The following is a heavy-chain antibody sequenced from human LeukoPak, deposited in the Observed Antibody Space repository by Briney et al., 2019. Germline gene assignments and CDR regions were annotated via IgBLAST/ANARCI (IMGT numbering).Heavy chain of an antibody. J-gene: IGHJ6*02. Sequence: ASVKVSCKASGYTFTSYYMHWVRQAPGQGLEWMGIINPSGGSTSYAQKFQGRVTMTRDTSTSTVYMELSSLRSEDTAVYYCARVIAPGILWFGEGYYYYGMDVWGQGTTVTVSS. CDR3: ARVIAPGILWFGEGYYYYGMDV. CDR1: GYTFTSYY. D-gene: IGHD3-10*01. V-gene: IGHV1-46*01. CDR2: INPSGGST.